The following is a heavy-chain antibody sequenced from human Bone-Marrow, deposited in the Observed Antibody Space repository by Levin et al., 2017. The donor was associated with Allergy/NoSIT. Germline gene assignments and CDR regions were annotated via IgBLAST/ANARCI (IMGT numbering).Heavy chain of an antibody. V-gene: IGHV3-33*01. D-gene: IGHD1-7*01. J-gene: IGHJ6*02. CDR3: ARDREEGRITGTRGMDI. CDR1: GFTFSNYG. CDR2: IWDDGSKK. Sequence: GGSLRLSCAASGFTFSNYGMHWVRQAPGKGLEWVAVIWDDGSKKYYADSVKGRFTISRDNSKNMVYVQMNSLRAADTAVYHCARDREEGRITGTRGMDICVQGTTVTVSS.